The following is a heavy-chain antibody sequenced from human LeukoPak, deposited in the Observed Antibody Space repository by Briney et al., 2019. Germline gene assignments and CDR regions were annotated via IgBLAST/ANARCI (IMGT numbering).Heavy chain of an antibody. CDR3: ARGANSGSYFSAFDY. CDR2: IIPIFGTA. J-gene: IGHJ4*02. V-gene: IGHV1-69*13. D-gene: IGHD1-26*01. CDR1: GGTFGSYA. Sequence: SVKVSCKASGGTFGSYAISWVRQAPGQGLEWMGGIIPIFGTANYAQKFQGRVTITADESTSTAYMELSSLRSEDTAVYYCARGANSGSYFSAFDYWGQGTLVTVSS.